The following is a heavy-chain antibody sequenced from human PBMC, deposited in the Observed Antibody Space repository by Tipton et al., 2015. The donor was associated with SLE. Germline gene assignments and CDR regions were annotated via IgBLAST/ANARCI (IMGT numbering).Heavy chain of an antibody. CDR2: INHSGST. CDR1: GYSISSGYY. V-gene: IGHV4-34*01. Sequence: TLSLTCAVSGYSISSGYYWSWIRQPPGKGLEWIGEINHSGSTNYNPSLKSRVTISVDTSKNQLSLKLSSVTAADTAVYYCAGAGLVGWGQGTLVTVSS. J-gene: IGHJ4*02. D-gene: IGHD6-19*01. CDR3: AGAGLVG.